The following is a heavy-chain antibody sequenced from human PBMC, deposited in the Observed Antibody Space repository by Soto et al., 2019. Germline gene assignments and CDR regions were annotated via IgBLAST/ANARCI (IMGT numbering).Heavy chain of an antibody. J-gene: IGHJ4*02. Sequence: VQLQESGPGLVEPSGTLSLTCAVSGDSINSSHWWSWVRQPPGKGLEWIGEIHPGGGTNYNAARKSRLSISVDKSEWQFSLSLTSVTGAGTAVYYCARVRFSVHTRACFDYWGQRTRVRVSS. CDR3: ARVRFSVHTRACFDY. CDR1: GDSINSSHW. V-gene: IGHV4-4*02. D-gene: IGHD1-26*01. CDR2: IHPGGGT.